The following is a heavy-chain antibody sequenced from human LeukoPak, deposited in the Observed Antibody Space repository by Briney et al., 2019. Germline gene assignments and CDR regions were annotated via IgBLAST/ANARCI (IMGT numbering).Heavy chain of an antibody. J-gene: IGHJ4*02. Sequence: GGSPRLSCAASGFTFSSYGMHWVRQAPGKGLEWVAFIRYDGSNKYYADSVKGRFTISRGNSKNTLYLQMNSLRAEDTAVYYCAIDVLGSGWYWGQGTLVTVSS. V-gene: IGHV3-30*02. CDR3: AIDVLGSGWY. D-gene: IGHD6-19*01. CDR2: IRYDGSNK. CDR1: GFTFSSYG.